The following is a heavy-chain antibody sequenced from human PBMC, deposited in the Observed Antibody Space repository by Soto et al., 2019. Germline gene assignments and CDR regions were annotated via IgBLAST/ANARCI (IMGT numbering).Heavy chain of an antibody. Sequence: GASVKVSCKASGGTFSSYTISWVRQAPGQGLEWMGGIIPIFGTANYAQKFRGRVTITADESTSTAYMELSSLRSEDTAVYYCARALMDYDILTGYYSDAFDIWGQGTMVTVSS. V-gene: IGHV1-69*13. CDR1: GGTFSSYT. J-gene: IGHJ3*02. D-gene: IGHD3-9*01. CDR3: ARALMDYDILTGYYSDAFDI. CDR2: IIPIFGTA.